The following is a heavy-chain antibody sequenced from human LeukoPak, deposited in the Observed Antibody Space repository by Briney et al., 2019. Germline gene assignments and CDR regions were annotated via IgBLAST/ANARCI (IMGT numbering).Heavy chain of an antibody. V-gene: IGHV1-46*01. CDR3: ARGVRAGHRENWFDP. J-gene: IGHJ5*02. Sequence: GASVKVSCKASGYTFTDYYINWTRQAPGQGLEWMGVLNPSLGTTAYAQKFQGRLTMTMDMSTNTVYMELSSLTSEDTAVFYCARGVRAGHRENWFDPWGQGTLVTVSS. D-gene: IGHD6-19*01. CDR2: LNPSLGTT. CDR1: GYTFTDYY.